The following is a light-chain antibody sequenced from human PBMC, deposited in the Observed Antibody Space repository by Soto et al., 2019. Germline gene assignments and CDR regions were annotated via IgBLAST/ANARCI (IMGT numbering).Light chain of an antibody. J-gene: IGKJ2*01. Sequence: DIVLTQSPGTLSLSPGERATLSCRASQSVSSSYLAWYQQKPGQAPRLLIYRASSRATGIPDRFSGSGSGTDFTLTISRREHEDFAVYYCQQYGSSPLYTFGQGTKLEIK. V-gene: IGKV3-20*01. CDR1: QSVSSSY. CDR2: RAS. CDR3: QQYGSSPLYT.